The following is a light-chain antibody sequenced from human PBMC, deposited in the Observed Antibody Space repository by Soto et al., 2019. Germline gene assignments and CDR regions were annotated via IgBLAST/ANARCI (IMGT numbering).Light chain of an antibody. CDR3: QQRSNWPLT. V-gene: IGKV2-30*01. CDR2: KVS. CDR1: QSLVDSDGNTF. Sequence: CRSCQSLVDSDGNTFLNWFQQRPGQSPRRLIHKVSNRATGIPARFSGRGSGTDFTLTISSLEPEDFAVYYCQQRSNWPLTFGGGTKVDIK. J-gene: IGKJ4*01.